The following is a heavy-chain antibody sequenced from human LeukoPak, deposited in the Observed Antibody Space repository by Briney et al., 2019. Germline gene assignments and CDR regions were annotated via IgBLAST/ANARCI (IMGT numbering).Heavy chain of an antibody. D-gene: IGHD5/OR15-5a*01. Sequence: SQTLSLTCTVSGGSISSGGYYWSWIRQHPGKGLEWTGYIYYSGSTYYNPSLKSRVTISVDTSKNQFSLKLSSVTAADTAVYYCARDQSTGGYFDYWGQGTLVTVSS. CDR1: GGSISSGGYY. CDR2: IYYSGST. V-gene: IGHV4-31*03. J-gene: IGHJ4*02. CDR3: ARDQSTGGYFDY.